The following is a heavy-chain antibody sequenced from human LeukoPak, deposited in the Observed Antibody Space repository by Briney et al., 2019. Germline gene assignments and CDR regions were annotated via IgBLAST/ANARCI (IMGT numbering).Heavy chain of an antibody. CDR3: AKRGVVIRVILVGFHKEAYYFDS. J-gene: IGHJ4*02. D-gene: IGHD3-22*01. CDR1: GFTLSNYG. Sequence: GGSLRLSCAVSGFTLSNYGMRWVGQAPGKGLEWGAGISGSGGSTTSADPLKGPVPISKDKPRNTLYLQMNSLRAEDTAVYFCAKRGVVIRVILVGFHKEAYYFDSWGQGALVTVSS. V-gene: IGHV3-23*01. CDR2: ISGSGGST.